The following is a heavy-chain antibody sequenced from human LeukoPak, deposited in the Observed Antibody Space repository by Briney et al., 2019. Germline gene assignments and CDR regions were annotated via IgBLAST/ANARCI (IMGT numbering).Heavy chain of an antibody. CDR1: GGSISSYY. V-gene: IGHV4-59*01. Sequence: SETLSLTCTVPGGSISSYYWSWIRQPPGKGLEWIGYIYYSGSTNYNPSLKSRVTISVDTSKNQFSLKLSSVTAADTAVYYCARGGSGSSIDYWGQGTLVTVSS. CDR2: IYYSGST. D-gene: IGHD3-10*01. CDR3: ARGGSGSSIDY. J-gene: IGHJ4*02.